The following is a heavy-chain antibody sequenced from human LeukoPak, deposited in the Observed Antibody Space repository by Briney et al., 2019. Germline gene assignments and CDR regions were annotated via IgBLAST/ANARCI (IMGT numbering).Heavy chain of an antibody. D-gene: IGHD3-10*01. CDR3: ARDSGTTGEVKFDP. V-gene: IGHV4-4*07. Sequence: PSETLSLTCTVSGGSIHSYWSWIRQPAGKGVEWIGRISGSGTITYNPALQSRLTISIDTSKNQFSLKLMSVTAADTAVYYCARDSGTTGEVKFDPWGQGTLVTVSS. CDR1: GGSIHSY. CDR2: ISGSGTI. J-gene: IGHJ5*02.